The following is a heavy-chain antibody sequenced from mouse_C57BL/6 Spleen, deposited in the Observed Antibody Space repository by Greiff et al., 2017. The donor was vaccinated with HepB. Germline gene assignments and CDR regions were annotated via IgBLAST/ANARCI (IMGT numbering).Heavy chain of an antibody. J-gene: IGHJ3*01. CDR1: GYTFSDYE. Sequence: QCQLRQSGAGLVRGGASGTLSCKASGYTFSDYEMHWVKQTPVHGLEWIGAIDPETGGTAYNQKFKGKAILTADKSSSTAYMELRSLTSEDSAVYYCTRYDHDGAWFAYWGQGTLVTVSA. CDR3: TRYDHDGAWFAY. V-gene: IGHV1-15*01. CDR2: IDPETGGT. D-gene: IGHD2-4*01.